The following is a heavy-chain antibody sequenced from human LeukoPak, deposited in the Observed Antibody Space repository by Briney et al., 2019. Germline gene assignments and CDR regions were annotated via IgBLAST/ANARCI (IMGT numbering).Heavy chain of an antibody. CDR2: ISSSSSTI. D-gene: IGHD6-25*01. CDR3: AREIKSSIAAGPRVRYFDY. Sequence: PGGSLRLSCAASGFTFSSYSMNWVRQAPGKGLEWASYISSSSSTIYYADSVKGRFTISRDNAKNSLYLQMNSLRAEDTAVYYCAREIKSSIAAGPRVRYFDYWGQGTLVTVSS. V-gene: IGHV3-48*01. CDR1: GFTFSSYS. J-gene: IGHJ4*02.